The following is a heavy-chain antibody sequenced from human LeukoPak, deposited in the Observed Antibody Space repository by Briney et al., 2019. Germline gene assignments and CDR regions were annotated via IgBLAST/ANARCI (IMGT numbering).Heavy chain of an antibody. D-gene: IGHD4-17*01. J-gene: IGHJ3*02. CDR2: VKQDGSEK. V-gene: IGHV3-7*03. CDR3: ARDNPDYGDYPWGLLSSVAFDI. CDR1: GFTFSSYW. Sequence: GGSLRLSCAASGFTFSSYWMSWVRQAPGKGLEWVANVKQDGSEKYYVDSVKGRFTISRDNAENSLYLQMNSLRAEDTAVYYCARDNPDYGDYPWGLLSSVAFDIWGQGTMVTVSS.